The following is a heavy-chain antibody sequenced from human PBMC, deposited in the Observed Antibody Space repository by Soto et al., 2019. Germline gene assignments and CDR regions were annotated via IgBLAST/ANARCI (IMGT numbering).Heavy chain of an antibody. CDR3: ARDQLILPAHDFFYGSDV. V-gene: IGHV3-7*03. D-gene: IGHD2-21*02. CDR1: GFTLSMYS. CDR2: IPQEGSDG. Sequence: DVQLEESGGGLVQPGESLRLSCEVSGFTLSMYSMTWVRQAPGKGLEWVAKIPQEGSDGHYVDSVKGRFTISRDNAKNSVYLQMNSLRAEDTAVYCCARDQLILPAHDFFYGSDVSGQGAKVTVSS. J-gene: IGHJ6*02.